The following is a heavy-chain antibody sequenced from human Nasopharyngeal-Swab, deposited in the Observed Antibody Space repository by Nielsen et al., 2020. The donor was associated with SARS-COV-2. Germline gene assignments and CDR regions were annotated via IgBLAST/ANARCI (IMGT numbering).Heavy chain of an antibody. V-gene: IGHV1-46*01. CDR2: INPSGGST. J-gene: IGHJ4*02. D-gene: IGHD5-18*01. Sequence: ASVKVSCKPSGYTFTNHFMHWVRQAPGQGLEWMGMINPSGGSTGYAQNFQGRVTVTRDTSTSTVYMELSSLSSEDTAVYYCARGYSYGLAYWGQGTLVTVSP. CDR1: GYTFTNHF. CDR3: ARGYSYGLAY.